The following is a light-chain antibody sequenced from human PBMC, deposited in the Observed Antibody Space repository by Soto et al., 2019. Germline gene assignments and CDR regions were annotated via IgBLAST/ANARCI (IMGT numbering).Light chain of an antibody. V-gene: IGKV1-39*01. CDR1: QSISNY. J-gene: IGKJ2*01. Sequence: DIQMTQSPFSLSACVGDRVTITCRASQSISNYLNWYQQRPGKAPKLLIYAASNLQSGVPSRFSGSGSGTDFTLTVSSLQPEDFATYYCQQSYSAPRTFGQGTKVDIK. CDR2: AAS. CDR3: QQSYSAPRT.